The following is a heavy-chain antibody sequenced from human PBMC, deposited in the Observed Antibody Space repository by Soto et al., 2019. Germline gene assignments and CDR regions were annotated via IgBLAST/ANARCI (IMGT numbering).Heavy chain of an antibody. J-gene: IGHJ5*02. CDR1: GGSISSYY. CDR2: IYYSGST. CDR3: AKNGDYVKSPNWFDP. V-gene: IGHV4-59*01. D-gene: IGHD4-17*01. Sequence: PSETLSLTCTVSGGSISSYYWSWIRQPPGKGLEWIGYIYYSGSTNYNPSLKSRVTISVDTSKNQFSLKLSSVTAADTAVYYCAKNGDYVKSPNWFDPWGQGTLVTVSS.